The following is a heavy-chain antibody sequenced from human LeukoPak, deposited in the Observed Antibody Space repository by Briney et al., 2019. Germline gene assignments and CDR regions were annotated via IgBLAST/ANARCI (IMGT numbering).Heavy chain of an antibody. V-gene: IGHV1-2*02. D-gene: IGHD1-26*01. Sequence: ASVKVSCKASGYTFTGYYMHWVRQAPGHGLEWMGWINPNSGGTNYAQKFQGRVTMTRDTSISTAYMELSRLRSDDTAVYYCASLYSGSTWGAFDIWGQGTMVTVSS. CDR3: ASLYSGSTWGAFDI. J-gene: IGHJ3*02. CDR1: GYTFTGYY. CDR2: INPNSGGT.